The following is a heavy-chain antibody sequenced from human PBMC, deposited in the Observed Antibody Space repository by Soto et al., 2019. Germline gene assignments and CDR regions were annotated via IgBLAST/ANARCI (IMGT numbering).Heavy chain of an antibody. CDR1: GYSFTSYW. Sequence: PGESRKISCKGCGYSFTSYWIGWVRQMPGKGLEWMGIIYPGDSDTRYSPSFQRQVTISADKSISTAYLQWSSLKASDTAMYYCARRAVRSGYDFLRGASRYGVVHSGPGPPVTDP. D-gene: IGHD3-3*01. CDR2: IYPGDSDT. CDR3: ARRAVRSGYDFLRGASRYGVVHSGPGPPVTDP. J-gene: IGHJ5*02. V-gene: IGHV5-51*01.